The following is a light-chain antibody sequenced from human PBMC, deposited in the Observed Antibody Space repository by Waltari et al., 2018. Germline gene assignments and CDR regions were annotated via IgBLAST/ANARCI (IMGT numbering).Light chain of an antibody. CDR2: YDR. CDR3: QVWDRNPDRSRSVI. CDR1: HLGIKS. J-gene: IGLJ2*01. Sequence: YVLTQSPSVSVAPGETAWITCGGNHLGIKSVHCYQQKAGQAPVLVISYDRDRPSGIPERCSGSSSGNTATLTISRVEAGDEADYYCQVWDRNPDRSRSVIFGGGTKLTVL. V-gene: IGLV3-21*04.